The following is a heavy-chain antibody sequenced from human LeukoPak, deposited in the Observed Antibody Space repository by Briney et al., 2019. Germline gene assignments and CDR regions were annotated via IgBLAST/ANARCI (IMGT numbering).Heavy chain of an antibody. V-gene: IGHV6-1*01. J-gene: IGHJ4*02. CDR3: TTGRYYWEY. CDR1: GDSVSSNSAA. Sequence: SQTLSLTCAISGDSVSSNSAAWNWIRQSPPRGLEWLGRTYYRSKWYNDYAVSMKSRISINPDTSKNQFSLQLNSVTPEDTAVYYCTTGRYYWEYWGQGPLVTVS. CDR2: TYYRSKWYN.